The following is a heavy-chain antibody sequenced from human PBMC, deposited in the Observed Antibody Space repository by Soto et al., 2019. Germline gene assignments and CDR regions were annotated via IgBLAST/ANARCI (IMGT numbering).Heavy chain of an antibody. Sequence: GDSLKISCKGYGYSFTTYWIGWVRQMPGKGLEWMGIIYPGDSDTRYSPSFQGQVTISADKSITTAYLQWSSLKASDTAMYYCASHFARNDSSGYSWGQGTLVTVSS. CDR2: IYPGDSDT. CDR3: ASHFARNDSSGYS. CDR1: GYSFTTYW. V-gene: IGHV5-51*01. D-gene: IGHD3-22*01. J-gene: IGHJ5*02.